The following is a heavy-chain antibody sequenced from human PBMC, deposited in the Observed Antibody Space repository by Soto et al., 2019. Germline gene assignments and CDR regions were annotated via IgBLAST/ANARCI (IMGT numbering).Heavy chain of an antibody. D-gene: IGHD3-22*01. CDR3: ARHFVAVVIKGWGY. CDR2: IYHSGST. Sequence: SETLSHRSTVSGDSIGDYGWSCIRQQPGKGLEWIGYIYHSGSTYYNPSLKSRVTMSVDTSKNQFSLKLISVTAADTVVYYCARHFVAVVIKGWGYWGQGTLVTVSS. CDR1: GDSIGDYG. V-gene: IGHV4-59*04. J-gene: IGHJ4*02.